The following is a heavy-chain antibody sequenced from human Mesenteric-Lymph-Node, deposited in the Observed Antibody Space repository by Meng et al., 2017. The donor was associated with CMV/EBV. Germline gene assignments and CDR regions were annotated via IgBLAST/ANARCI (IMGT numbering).Heavy chain of an antibody. J-gene: IGHJ3*02. D-gene: IGHD3-22*01. V-gene: IGHV3-21*01. Sequence: GGSLRLSCAASGFTLSSYAMHWVRQAPGKGLEWVSSISSSSSYIYYADSVKGRFTISRDNAKNSLYLQMNSLRAEDTAVYYCARDYNYYDSSGYTTDAFDIWGQGTMVTVSS. CDR1: GFTLSSYA. CDR2: ISSSSSYI. CDR3: ARDYNYYDSSGYTTDAFDI.